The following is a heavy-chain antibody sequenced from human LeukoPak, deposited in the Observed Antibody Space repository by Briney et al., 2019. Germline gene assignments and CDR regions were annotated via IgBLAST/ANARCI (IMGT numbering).Heavy chain of an antibody. Sequence: GASVKVSCKASGGTFSSYAISWVRQAPGQGLEWMGGIIPIFGTANYAQKFQGRVTITADKSTSTAYMELSSLRSDDTAVYYCARGGDLSGGTIFGVVIPARFDYWGQGTLVTVSS. CDR2: IIPIFGTA. CDR1: GGTFSSYA. J-gene: IGHJ4*02. D-gene: IGHD3-3*01. V-gene: IGHV1-69*06. CDR3: ARGGDLSGGTIFGVVIPARFDY.